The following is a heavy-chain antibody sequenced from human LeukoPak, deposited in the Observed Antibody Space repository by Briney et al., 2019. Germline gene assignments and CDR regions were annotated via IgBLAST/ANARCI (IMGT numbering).Heavy chain of an antibody. J-gene: IGHJ5*02. D-gene: IGHD6-19*01. V-gene: IGHV1-8*01. Sequence: GASVKVSCKASGYTFTSYDINWVRQATGRGLEWMGWMNPNSGNTGYAQKFQGRVTMTRNTSISTAYMELSSLRSEDTAVYYCARVGLTSSGWYGDRFDPWGQGTLVTVSS. CDR1: GYTFTSYD. CDR3: ARVGLTSSGWYGDRFDP. CDR2: MNPNSGNT.